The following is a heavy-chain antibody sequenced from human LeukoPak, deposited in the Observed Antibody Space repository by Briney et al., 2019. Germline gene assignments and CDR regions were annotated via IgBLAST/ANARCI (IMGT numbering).Heavy chain of an antibody. CDR2: LDTSGDNT. Sequence: PGGSLRLSCAASGFTFSSCAMTWVRQAPGKGLEWVSALDTSGDNTYYADTVQGRFTISRDNFKNTLYLQINSLRAEDTAIYYCAKYGDFFRAFDIWGQGTMVTVSS. D-gene: IGHD2-21*02. CDR1: GFTFSSCA. V-gene: IGHV3-23*01. CDR3: AKYGDFFRAFDI. J-gene: IGHJ3*02.